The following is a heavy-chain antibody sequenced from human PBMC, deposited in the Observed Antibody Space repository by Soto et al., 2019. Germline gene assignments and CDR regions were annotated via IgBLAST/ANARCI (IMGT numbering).Heavy chain of an antibody. Sequence: SVKVSCKASGGTFSSYAISWVRQAPGQGLEWMGGIIPIFGTANYAQKFQGRVTITADESTSTAYMELSSLRSEDTAVYYCARDRARYYDSSGYPQHFDYWGQGTLVTVSS. CDR1: GGTFSSYA. D-gene: IGHD3-22*01. J-gene: IGHJ4*02. CDR3: ARDRARYYDSSGYPQHFDY. V-gene: IGHV1-69*13. CDR2: IIPIFGTA.